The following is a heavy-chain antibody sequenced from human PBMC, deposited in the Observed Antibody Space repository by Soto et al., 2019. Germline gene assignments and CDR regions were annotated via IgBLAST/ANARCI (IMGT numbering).Heavy chain of an antibody. Sequence: GGSLSLSCASSGFFVRDWFMSWMRQAPGKGLEWISYISKDSGRATRYADSVKGRFTISRDNAKNSLFLQLNNLTVEDTAVYYCAKENWVNPHSWGQGTLVTVSS. CDR1: GFFVRDWF. CDR2: ISKDSGRAT. D-gene: IGHD7-27*01. V-gene: IGHV3-11*01. CDR3: AKENWVNPHS. J-gene: IGHJ4*02.